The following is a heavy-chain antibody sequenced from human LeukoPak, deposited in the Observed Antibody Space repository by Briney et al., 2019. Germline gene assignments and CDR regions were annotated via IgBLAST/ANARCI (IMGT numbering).Heavy chain of an antibody. J-gene: IGHJ4*02. D-gene: IGHD1-26*01. Sequence: GGSLRLSCSASGFTFDNYAMHWVRQAPMKGLEWVASINWRSDEIGYADSVKGRFTISRDNSKNTLYLQMGSLRAEDMAVYYCARAGYSGSYYANYWGQGTLVTVSS. V-gene: IGHV3-9*03. CDR2: INWRSDEI. CDR3: ARAGYSGSYYANY. CDR1: GFTFDNYA.